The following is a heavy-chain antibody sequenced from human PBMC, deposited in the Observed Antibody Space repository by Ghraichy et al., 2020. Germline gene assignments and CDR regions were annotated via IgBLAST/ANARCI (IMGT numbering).Heavy chain of an antibody. CDR1: GFTFSTYA. Sequence: LSLTCAASGFTFSTYAMTWVRQAPGKGLEWVSATSGGGGSTYYADSVKGRFTISRDNAKNSLYLQVNSLRAEDTAVYFCARDVPLGSVMAPFDYWGQGTLVTVSS. CDR3: ARDVPLGSVMAPFDY. V-gene: IGHV3-23*01. J-gene: IGHJ4*02. CDR2: TSGGGGST. D-gene: IGHD3-16*01.